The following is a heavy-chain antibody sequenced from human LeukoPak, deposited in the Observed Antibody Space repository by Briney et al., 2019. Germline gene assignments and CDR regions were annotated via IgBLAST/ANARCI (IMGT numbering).Heavy chain of an antibody. Sequence: GGSLRLSCAASTFIFSDYAMTWVRQAPGKGLEWVSTISGGGDATNYAHSVKGRFAVSRDNSKSTLYLQMNSLRDDDSAAYFCARVYLERLTAGYFDHWGQGTQVTVSP. CDR1: TFIFSDYA. V-gene: IGHV3-23*01. D-gene: IGHD2-8*01. J-gene: IGHJ4*02. CDR2: ISGGGDAT. CDR3: ARVYLERLTAGYFDH.